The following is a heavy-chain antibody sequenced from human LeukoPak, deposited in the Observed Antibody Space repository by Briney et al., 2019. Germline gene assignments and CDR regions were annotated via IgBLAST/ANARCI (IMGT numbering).Heavy chain of an antibody. J-gene: IGHJ4*02. Sequence: SETLSLTCAVYGGSFSGYYWSWIRQPPGKGLEWIGEINHSGSTNYNPSLKSRVTISVDMSKNQFSLKLSSVTAADTAVYYCARGGNLRTAVYSSGWSREVPFDYWGQGTLVTVSS. CDR1: GGSFSGYY. CDR2: INHSGST. D-gene: IGHD6-19*01. V-gene: IGHV4-34*01. CDR3: ARGGNLRTAVYSSGWSREVPFDY.